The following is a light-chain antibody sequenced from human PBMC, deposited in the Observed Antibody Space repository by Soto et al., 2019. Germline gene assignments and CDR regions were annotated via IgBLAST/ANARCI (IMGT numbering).Light chain of an antibody. Sequence: EVVMTQSPATLSVSPGERATLSCRASQSVNANLAWYQQKPGQAPRLLIHGASNRATGIPARFSGSGFGTDFILTISSLQYEDFAVYYCQQYNTWLWTFGQGTKVEI. J-gene: IGKJ1*01. CDR1: QSVNAN. CDR2: GAS. V-gene: IGKV3-15*01. CDR3: QQYNTWLWT.